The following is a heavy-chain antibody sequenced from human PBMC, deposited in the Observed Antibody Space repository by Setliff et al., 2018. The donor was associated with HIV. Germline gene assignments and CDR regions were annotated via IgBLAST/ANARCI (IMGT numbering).Heavy chain of an antibody. Sequence: GGSLRLSCAASGFIFSSYAMSWVRQAPGKGLEWASTLSGSGGSPFYADSVKGRFTISRDKKTLYLQMNSLRAEDTAVYYCAKEQGTIFGVIKAHLDYWGQGALVTVSS. CDR1: GFIFSSYA. J-gene: IGHJ4*02. V-gene: IGHV3-23*01. CDR2: LSGSGGSP. D-gene: IGHD3-3*01. CDR3: AKEQGTIFGVIKAHLDY.